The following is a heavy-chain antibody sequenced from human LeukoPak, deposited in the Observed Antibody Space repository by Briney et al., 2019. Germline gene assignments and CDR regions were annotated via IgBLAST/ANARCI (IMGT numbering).Heavy chain of an antibody. Sequence: SETLSLTCTVSGGSISSSSYYWGWIRQPPGKGLEWIGSIYYSGSTYYNPSLKSRVTISVDTSKNQFSLKLSSVTAADTAVYYCARVGNFDSSWYYYYYYMDVWGKGTTVTVSS. CDR2: IYYSGST. CDR3: ARVGNFDSSWYYYYYYMDV. V-gene: IGHV4-39*07. CDR1: GGSISSSSYY. J-gene: IGHJ6*03. D-gene: IGHD6-13*01.